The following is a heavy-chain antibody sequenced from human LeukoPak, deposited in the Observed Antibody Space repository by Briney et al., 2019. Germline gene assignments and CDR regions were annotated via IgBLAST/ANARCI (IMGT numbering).Heavy chain of an antibody. V-gene: IGHV4-59*01. CDR1: GGSFSGYY. D-gene: IGHD2-15*01. J-gene: IGHJ5*02. CDR2: IYYSGST. Sequence: MASETLSLTCAVYGGSFSGYYWSWIRQPPGKGLEWIGYIYYSGSTNYNPSLKSRVTISVDTSKNQFSLKLSSVTAADTAVYYCATQRFPSYCSGGSCYSFWFDPWGQGTLVTVSS. CDR3: ATQRFPSYCSGGSCYSFWFDP.